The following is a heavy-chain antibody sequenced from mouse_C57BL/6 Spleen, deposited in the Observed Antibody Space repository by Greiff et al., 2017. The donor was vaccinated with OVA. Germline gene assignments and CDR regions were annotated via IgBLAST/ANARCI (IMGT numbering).Heavy chain of an antibody. CDR2: IDPSDSYT. Sequence: QVQLKQPGAELVKPGASVKLSCKASGYTFTSYWMQWVKQRPGQGLEWIGEIDPSDSYTNYNQKFKGKATLTVDTSSSTAYMQLSSLTSEDSAVYYCASFPYYGQWGFAYWGQGTLVTVSA. V-gene: IGHV1-50*01. D-gene: IGHD1-1*01. CDR3: ASFPYYGQWGFAY. CDR1: GYTFTSYW. J-gene: IGHJ3*01.